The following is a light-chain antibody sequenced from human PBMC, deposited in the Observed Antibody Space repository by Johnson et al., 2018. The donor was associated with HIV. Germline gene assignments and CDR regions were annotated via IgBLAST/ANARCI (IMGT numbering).Light chain of an antibody. Sequence: QSVLTQPPSVSAAPGQKVTISCSGSSSNIGTNYVSWYQQLPGTAPKLLIYENNKRPSGIPDRFSGSKSGTSATLGITGLQQGDEADYYCGTWDSSLSAGVFGTGTKVTVL. J-gene: IGLJ1*01. CDR3: GTWDSSLSAGV. CDR2: ENN. V-gene: IGLV1-51*02. CDR1: SSNIGTNY.